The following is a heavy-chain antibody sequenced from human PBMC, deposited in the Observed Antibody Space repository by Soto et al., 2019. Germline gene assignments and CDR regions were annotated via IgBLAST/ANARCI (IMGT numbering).Heavy chain of an antibody. D-gene: IGHD5-12*01. Sequence: PSETLSLTCAVSGGSISTSNWWSWVRQPPGKGLEWIGYIYYSGSTNYNPSLKSRVTISVDTSKNQFSLKLSSVTAADTAVYYCARDNGGRGDGYFTFDYWGQGTLVTVSS. CDR1: GGSISTSNW. V-gene: IGHV4-4*02. J-gene: IGHJ4*02. CDR3: ARDNGGRGDGYFTFDY. CDR2: IYYSGST.